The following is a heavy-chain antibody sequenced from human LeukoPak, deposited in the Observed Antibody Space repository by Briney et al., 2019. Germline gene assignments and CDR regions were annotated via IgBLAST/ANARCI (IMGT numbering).Heavy chain of an antibody. J-gene: IGHJ6*02. CDR1: GGTFSSYA. CDR3: ARQDGRNYYYYGMDV. V-gene: IGHV1-69*13. CDR2: IIPIFGTA. Sequence: SVKVSCKASGGTFSSYAISWVRQAPGQGLEWMGGIIPIFGTANYAQKFQGRVTITADESTSTAYMELRSLRSDDTAVYYCARQDGRNYYYYGMDVWGQGTTVTVSS.